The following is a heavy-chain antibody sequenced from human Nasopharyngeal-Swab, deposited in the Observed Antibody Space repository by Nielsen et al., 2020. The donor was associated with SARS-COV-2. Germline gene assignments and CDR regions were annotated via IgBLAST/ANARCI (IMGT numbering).Heavy chain of an antibody. CDR3: ASSYYDSSGYYPDY. J-gene: IGHJ4*02. D-gene: IGHD3-22*01. CDR1: GGTFSVYY. V-gene: IGHV3-11*01. CDR2: ISSSGSTI. Sequence: AASLCMTCAGSGGTFSVYYMSWIRQAPGKGLEWVSYISSSGSTIYYADSVKGRFTISRDNAKNSLYLQMNSLRAEDTAVYYCASSYYDSSGYYPDYWGQGTLVTVSS.